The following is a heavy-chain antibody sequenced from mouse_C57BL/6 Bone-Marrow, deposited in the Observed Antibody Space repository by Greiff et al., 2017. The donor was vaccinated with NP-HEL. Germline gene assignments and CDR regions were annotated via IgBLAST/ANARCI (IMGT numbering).Heavy chain of an antibody. CDR2: IDPSDSYT. V-gene: IGHV1-59*01. J-gene: IGHJ1*03. Sequence: QVQLQQPGAELVRPGTSVKLSCKASGYTFTSYWMHWVKQRPGQGLEWIGVIDPSDSYTNYNQKFKGKATLTVDTSSSTAYMQLSSLTSEDSAVYYCARLRYYGSSLWWYFDVWGTGTTVTVSS. CDR1: GYTFTSYW. D-gene: IGHD1-1*01. CDR3: ARLRYYGSSLWWYFDV.